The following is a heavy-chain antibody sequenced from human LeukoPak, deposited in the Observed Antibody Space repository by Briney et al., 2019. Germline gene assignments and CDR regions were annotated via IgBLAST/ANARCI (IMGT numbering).Heavy chain of an antibody. V-gene: IGHV1-46*01. CDR2: IDPSGGTT. D-gene: IGHD6-13*01. J-gene: IGHJ4*02. CDR1: GYTFTIYY. CDR3: ARGGPAAGRFDY. Sequence: ASVKVSCKASGYTFTIYYMHWVRQAPGQGLEWMGIIDPSGGTTSYAQKFQGRVTMTRDMSTTTLYMELSSLRSDDTAVYYCARGGPAAGRFDYWGQGTLVTVSS.